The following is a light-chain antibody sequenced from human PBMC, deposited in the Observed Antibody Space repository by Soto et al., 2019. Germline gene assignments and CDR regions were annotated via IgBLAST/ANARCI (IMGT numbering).Light chain of an antibody. CDR2: AAS. CDR3: QQYNNWPPWT. CDR1: QSVSSN. Sequence: EIVMTQSPATLSVSPGERATLSCRASQSVSSNLAWYQQKPGQAPRLLIYAASTRATGIPARFSGSGSGTEFTLNIRSLQSEDFAVYYCQQYNNWPPWTLGQGTKVDIK. J-gene: IGKJ1*01. V-gene: IGKV3-15*01.